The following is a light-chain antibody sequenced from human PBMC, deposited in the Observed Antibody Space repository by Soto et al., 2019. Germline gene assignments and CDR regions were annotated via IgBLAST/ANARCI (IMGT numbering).Light chain of an antibody. V-gene: IGLV1-44*01. CDR3: AAWDESLNGPYV. J-gene: IGLJ1*01. CDR1: SSSIGSNT. CDR2: SNN. Sequence: QSVLTQPPSASGTPGQRVTTSCSGSSSSIGSNTVSWYQQLPGTAPKLLIYSNNQRPSGVPDRFSGSKSGTSASLAISGLQSEDEADYYCAAWDESLNGPYVFGTGTKVTVL.